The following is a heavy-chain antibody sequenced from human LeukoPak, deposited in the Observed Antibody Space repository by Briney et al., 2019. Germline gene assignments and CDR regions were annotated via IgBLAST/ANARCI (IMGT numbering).Heavy chain of an antibody. D-gene: IGHD3-3*01. J-gene: IGHJ4*02. CDR2: IKQDGSER. V-gene: IGHV3-7*01. Sequence: GGSLRLSCAASGLTFSSYWMSWVRQAPGKGLEWVANIKQDGSERYYVDSVKGRFTIPRDNAKKSLYLQMNGLRADDTAVYYCASDGGPFDNWGQGTLVTVSS. CDR3: ASDGGPFDN. CDR1: GLTFSSYW.